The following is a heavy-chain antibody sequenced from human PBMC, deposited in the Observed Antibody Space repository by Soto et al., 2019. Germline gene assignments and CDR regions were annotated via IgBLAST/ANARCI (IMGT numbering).Heavy chain of an antibody. J-gene: IGHJ4*02. V-gene: IGHV3-30*18. CDR1: GFTFSSYG. CDR2: ISYDGSNK. CDR3: AKELSPSKWLDYYFDY. Sequence: GGSLRLSCAASGFTFSSYGMHWVRQAPGKGLEWVAVISYDGSNKYYADSVKGRFTISRDNSKNTLYLQMNSLRAEDTAVYYCAKELSPSKWLDYYFDYWGQGTLVTVSS. D-gene: IGHD6-19*01.